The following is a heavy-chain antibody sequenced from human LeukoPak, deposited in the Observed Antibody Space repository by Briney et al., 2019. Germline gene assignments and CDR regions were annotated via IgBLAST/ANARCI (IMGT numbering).Heavy chain of an antibody. CDR3: ARGRAARPVGSNWFDP. D-gene: IGHD6-6*01. J-gene: IGHJ5*02. CDR2: IYYSGST. Sequence: SETLSLTCTVSGYSISSGYYWGWIRQPPGKGLEWIGSIYYSGSTYYNPSLKSRVTISVDTSKNQFSLKLSSVTAADTAVYYCARGRAARPVGSNWFDPWGQGTLVTVSS. CDR1: GYSISSGYY. V-gene: IGHV4-38-2*02.